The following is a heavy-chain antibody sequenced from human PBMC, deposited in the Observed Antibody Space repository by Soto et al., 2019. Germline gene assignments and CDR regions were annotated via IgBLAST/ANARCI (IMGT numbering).Heavy chain of an antibody. CDR3: ARAGYGDYWNAFDI. CDR2: IYYSGGT. CDR1: GGSISSYY. J-gene: IGHJ3*02. D-gene: IGHD4-17*01. V-gene: IGHV4-59*01. Sequence: QVQLQESGPGLVKPSETLSLTCTVSGGSISSYYWSWIRQPPGKGLEWIGYIYYSGGTNYNPSLKSRVTLSVDTSKNQCSLKLSSVTAGDTAVYYCARAGYGDYWNAFDIWGQGTMVAVSS.